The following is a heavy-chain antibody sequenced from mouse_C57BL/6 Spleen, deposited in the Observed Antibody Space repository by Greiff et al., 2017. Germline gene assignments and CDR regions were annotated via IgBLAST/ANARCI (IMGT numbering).Heavy chain of an antibody. V-gene: IGHV5-12*01. J-gene: IGHJ1*03. D-gene: IGHD2-1*01. CDR3: ARHGGNSGWYFDV. CDR2: ISNGGGST. CDR1: GFTFSDYY. Sequence: EVQLVESGGGLVQPGGSLKLSCAASGFTFSDYYMYWVRQTPEKRLEWVAYISNGGGSTYYPDTVKGRFTISRENAKTTLYLQMSRLKSEDTAMYYCARHGGNSGWYFDVWGTGTTGTVSS.